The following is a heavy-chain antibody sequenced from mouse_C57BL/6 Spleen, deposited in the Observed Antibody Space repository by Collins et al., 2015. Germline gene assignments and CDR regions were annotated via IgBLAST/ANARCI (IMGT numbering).Heavy chain of an antibody. V-gene: IGHV14-3*01. Sequence: EVQLQQSVAELVRPGASVKLSCTASGFNIKNTYMHWVKQRPEQGLEWIGRIDPANGNTKYAPKFQGKATITADASSNTAYLQLSSLTSEDTAIYYCAFGSYGYDSWFAYWGQGTLVTVSA. CDR2: IDPANGNT. CDR3: AFGSYGYDSWFAY. D-gene: IGHD2-2*01. J-gene: IGHJ3*01. CDR1: GFNIKNTY.